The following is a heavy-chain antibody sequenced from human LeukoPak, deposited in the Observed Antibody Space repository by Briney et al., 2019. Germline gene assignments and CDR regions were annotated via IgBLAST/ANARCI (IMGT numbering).Heavy chain of an antibody. CDR2: ISGSGDST. CDR1: GFTFYTYA. J-gene: IGHJ5*02. V-gene: IGHV3-23*01. CDR3: AKDTYYSGSYIWFDP. D-gene: IGHD1-26*01. Sequence: GGSLRLSCAASGFTFYTYAMSWVRQAPGKGLEWVSVISGSGDSTDYADSVKGRFTISRDNSRNTLYLQMNNLRAEDTAIYYCAKDTYYSGSYIWFDPRGQGTLVTVSS.